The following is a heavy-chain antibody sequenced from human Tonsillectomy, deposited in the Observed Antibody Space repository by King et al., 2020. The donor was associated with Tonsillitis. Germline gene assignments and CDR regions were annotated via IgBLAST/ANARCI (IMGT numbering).Heavy chain of an antibody. CDR2: IYYSGST. J-gene: IGHJ4*02. D-gene: IGHD3-10*01. V-gene: IGHV4-39*07. Sequence: QLQESGPGLVKPSETLSLTCTVSGGFISSSSYYWGWIRQPPGKGLEWIGSIYYSGSTYYNPSLKSRVTISVDTSKNQFSLKLSSVTAADTAVYYCARQWGYYGSGIYYFDYWGQGTLVTVSS. CDR1: GGFISSSSYY. CDR3: ARQWGYYGSGIYYFDY.